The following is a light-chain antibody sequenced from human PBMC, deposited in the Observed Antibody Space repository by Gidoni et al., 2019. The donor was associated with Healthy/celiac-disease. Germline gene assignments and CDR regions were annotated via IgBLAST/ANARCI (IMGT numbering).Light chain of an antibody. CDR1: QSVSSSY. V-gene: IGKV3-20*01. CDR2: GAS. Sequence: EIVLTQSPGTLFLSPGERSTLSCRASQSVSSSYLAWYQHKPGQAPRLLIYGASSRATGIPDRFSGSGSGTDFTLTISRLEPEDFAVYYCQQYGSSPXTFGQGTKVEIK. J-gene: IGKJ1*01. CDR3: QQYGSSPXT.